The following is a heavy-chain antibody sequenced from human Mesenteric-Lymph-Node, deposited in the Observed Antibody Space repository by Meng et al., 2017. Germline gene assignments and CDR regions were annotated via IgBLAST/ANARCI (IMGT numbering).Heavy chain of an antibody. D-gene: IGHD3-10*01. CDR3: VRDTRRGGGWFDP. Sequence: QVQLQESGPGLVKPSQTLSLTCTVSGGSISSGHYYWSWIRQHPGKGLEWIGYIYHGVNIYYTPSLRSRVTISVDKSRNQFSLKLTSVSAADTAVYYCVRDTRRGGGWFDPWGQGTLVTVSS. V-gene: IGHV4-31*03. J-gene: IGHJ5*02. CDR1: GGSISSGHYY. CDR2: IYHGVNI.